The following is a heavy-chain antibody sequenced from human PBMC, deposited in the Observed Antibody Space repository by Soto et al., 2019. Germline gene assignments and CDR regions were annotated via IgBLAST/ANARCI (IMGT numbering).Heavy chain of an antibody. J-gene: IGHJ4*02. V-gene: IGHV4-30-4*01. CDR1: GGSISTGDYY. Sequence: QVQLQESGPGLVMPSQTLSLTCTVSGGSISTGDYYWSWIRQPPGKGLEWIGYIYFSGTTYYNPSLKRRVTISIDTSKNQFSLKLSSVTAADTAVYYCARDDYSGSGLDFWGQGTLVTVSS. CDR3: ARDDYSGSGLDF. D-gene: IGHD5-12*01. CDR2: IYFSGTT.